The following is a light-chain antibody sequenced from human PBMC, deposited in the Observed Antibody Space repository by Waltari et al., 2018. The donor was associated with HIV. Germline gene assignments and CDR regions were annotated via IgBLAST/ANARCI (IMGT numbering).Light chain of an antibody. CDR2: GAS. Sequence: DIQVTQSPSSLYASVGDQVSITFRAMRAISDSLAWYQQKPGRAPKLLVYGASRLASGVPSRFTGSGSGTIYSLTIGCLQPDDFTSYYCQQYVSSPVTFGQGTKV. CDR3: QQYVSSPVT. J-gene: IGKJ2*01. V-gene: IGKV1-NL1*01. CDR1: RAISDS.